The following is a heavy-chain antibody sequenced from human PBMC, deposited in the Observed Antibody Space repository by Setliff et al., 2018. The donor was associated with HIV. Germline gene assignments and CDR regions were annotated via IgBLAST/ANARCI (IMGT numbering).Heavy chain of an antibody. CDR1: GFTFSTYW. Sequence: GGSLRLSCAASGFTFSTYWMSWVRQAPGKGLEYVAGMNRDGSEKGYADSVKGRFSISRDNAKNSLYLRMSSLRTEDTAVYFCARDPAFGAFDIWGQGTMVTVSS. D-gene: IGHD3-10*01. J-gene: IGHJ3*02. V-gene: IGHV3-7*03. CDR3: ARDPAFGAFDI. CDR2: MNRDGSEK.